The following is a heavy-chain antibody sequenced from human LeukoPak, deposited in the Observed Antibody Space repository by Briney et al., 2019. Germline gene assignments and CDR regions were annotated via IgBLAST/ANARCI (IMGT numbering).Heavy chain of an antibody. J-gene: IGHJ6*02. V-gene: IGHV3-64*01. CDR2: ISSNGGST. CDR1: GFTFSSYA. Sequence: HPGGSLRLSCAASGFTFSSYAMHWVRQAPGKGLEYVSAISSNGGSTYYANSVKGGFTISRDNSKNTLYLQMGSLRAEDMAVYYCARAGFCSGGSCYNLYDMDVWGQGTTVTVSS. D-gene: IGHD2-15*01. CDR3: ARAGFCSGGSCYNLYDMDV.